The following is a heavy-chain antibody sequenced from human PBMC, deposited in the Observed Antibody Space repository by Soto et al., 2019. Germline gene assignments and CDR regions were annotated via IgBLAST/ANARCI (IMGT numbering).Heavy chain of an antibody. J-gene: IGHJ4*02. V-gene: IGHV1-69*12. CDR3: ASRSEGGYNYDFDY. Sequence: QVLLVQSGAEVKKPGSSVKVSCKASGGTFKNYGFSWVRQAPGQGLEWMGGLIIVFGTPDYAPKFQGRVTITADESTSTAYMELSGLRSEDTAVYYCASRSEGGYNYDFDYWGQGTLVTVSS. CDR2: LIIVFGTP. CDR1: GGTFKNYG. D-gene: IGHD5-12*01.